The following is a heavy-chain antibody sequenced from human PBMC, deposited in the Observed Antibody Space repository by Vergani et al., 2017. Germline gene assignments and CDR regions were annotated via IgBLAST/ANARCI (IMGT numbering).Heavy chain of an antibody. V-gene: IGHV5-51*01. J-gene: IGHJ4*02. Sequence: EVQLVQSGAEVKKPGESLKISCKGSGYSFTSYWIGWVRQMPGKGLEWMGIIYPGDSDTRYSPSFQGQVTISADKSISTAYLQWSRLKASDTAMYYCAGRPPDYYDSSGYYFDYFDYWGQGTLVTVSS. CDR1: GYSFTSYW. CDR2: IYPGDSDT. D-gene: IGHD3-22*01. CDR3: AGRPPDYYDSSGYYFDYFDY.